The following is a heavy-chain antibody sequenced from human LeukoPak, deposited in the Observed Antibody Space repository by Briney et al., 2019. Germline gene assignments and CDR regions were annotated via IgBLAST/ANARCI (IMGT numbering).Heavy chain of an antibody. D-gene: IGHD3-22*01. J-gene: IGHJ4*02. CDR1: GFTFSSYA. Sequence: PGGSLRLSCAASGFTFSSYAMSWVRQAPGKGLEWVSAISGSGGSTYYADSVKGRFTISRDNSKNTLYLQMNSLRAEDTAVYYCASMTVVVITPSADYWGQGTLVTVSS. CDR2: ISGSGGST. V-gene: IGHV3-23*01. CDR3: ASMTVVVITPSADY.